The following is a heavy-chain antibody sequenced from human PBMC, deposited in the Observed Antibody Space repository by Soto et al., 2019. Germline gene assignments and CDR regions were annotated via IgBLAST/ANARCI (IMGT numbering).Heavy chain of an antibody. Sequence: GGSLRLSCAASGFTFSSYGMHWVRQAPGKGLEWVAVISYDGSNKYYADSVKGRFTISRDNSKNTLYLQMNSLRAEDTAVYYCAKDGGSGCSGGSCQGYYYYYYGMDVWGQGTTVTVSS. V-gene: IGHV3-30*18. CDR2: ISYDGSNK. D-gene: IGHD2-15*01. CDR3: AKDGGSGCSGGSCQGYYYYYYGMDV. J-gene: IGHJ6*02. CDR1: GFTFSSYG.